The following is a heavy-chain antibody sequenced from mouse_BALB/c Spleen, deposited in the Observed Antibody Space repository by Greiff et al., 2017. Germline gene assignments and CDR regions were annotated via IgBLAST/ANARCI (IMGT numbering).Heavy chain of an antibody. J-gene: IGHJ3*01. Sequence: QVQLQQSGAELAKPGASVKMSCKASGYTFTSYWMHWVKQRPGQGLEWIGYINPSTGYTEYNQKFKDKATLTADKSSSTAYMQLSSLTSEDSAVYYCARGYDWFAYWGQGTLVTVSA. D-gene: IGHD2-14*01. CDR3: ARGYDWFAY. V-gene: IGHV1-7*01. CDR1: GYTFTSYW. CDR2: INPSTGYT.